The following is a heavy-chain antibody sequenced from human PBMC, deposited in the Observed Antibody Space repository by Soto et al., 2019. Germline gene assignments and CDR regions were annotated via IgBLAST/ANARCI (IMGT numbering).Heavy chain of an antibody. CDR1: GFTFSNAW. CDR2: IKSKTDGGTT. Sequence: EVQLVESGGGLVKPGGSLRLSCAASGFTFSNAWMSWVRQAPGKGLEWVGRIKSKTDGGTTDYAAPVKGRFTISRDDSKTTLYLQMNSLKTADTAVYYCTRLERDYYYGMDFWGQGTTVTVSS. CDR3: TRLERDYYYGMDF. J-gene: IGHJ6*02. V-gene: IGHV3-15*01.